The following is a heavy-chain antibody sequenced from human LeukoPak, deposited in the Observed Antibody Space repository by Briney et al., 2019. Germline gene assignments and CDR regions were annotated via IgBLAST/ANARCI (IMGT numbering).Heavy chain of an antibody. Sequence: SETLSLTCAVSGYSTSSGYYWGWIRQPPGKGLEWIGSIYHGGSTYYNPSLKSRVTISVDTSKNQFSLKLSSVTAADTAVYYCASPANAFDIWGQGTMVTVSS. CDR2: IYHGGST. J-gene: IGHJ3*02. V-gene: IGHV4-38-2*01. CDR1: GYSTSSGYY. CDR3: ASPANAFDI.